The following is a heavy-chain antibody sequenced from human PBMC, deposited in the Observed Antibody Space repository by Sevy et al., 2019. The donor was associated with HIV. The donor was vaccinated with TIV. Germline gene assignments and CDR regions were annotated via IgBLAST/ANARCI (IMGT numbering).Heavy chain of an antibody. CDR2: ISDNGTT. V-gene: IGHV4-59*01. Sequence: SETLSLTCTVSGASMNNYFWSWVRQPPGKGLEWIGYISDNGTTNFNPSLKSRVTISVDTSKSHFSLNLNFVTATDTALNFFAAERGGRGASGRDTFDIWGQGAMVNV. J-gene: IGHJ3*02. CDR3: AAERGGRGASGRDTFDI. CDR1: GASMNNYF. D-gene: IGHD3-16*01.